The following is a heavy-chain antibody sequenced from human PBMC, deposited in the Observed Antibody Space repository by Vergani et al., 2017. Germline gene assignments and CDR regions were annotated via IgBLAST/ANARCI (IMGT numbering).Heavy chain of an antibody. CDR2: ISSNGGST. V-gene: IGHV3-64D*06. CDR3: VRVETAMVEKDFDY. D-gene: IGHD5-18*01. J-gene: IGHJ4*02. CDR1: GFTFSSYA. Sequence: EVQLVESGGGLVQPGGSLRLSCSASGFTFSSYAMHWVRQAPGKGLEYVSAISSNGGSTYYADSVKGRFTISRDNSKNTLYLQMSSLRAEDTAVYYCVRVETAMVEKDFDYWGQGTLVTVSS.